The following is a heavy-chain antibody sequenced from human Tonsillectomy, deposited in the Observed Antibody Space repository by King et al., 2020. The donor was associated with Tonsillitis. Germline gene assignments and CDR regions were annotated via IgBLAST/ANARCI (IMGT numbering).Heavy chain of an antibody. CDR1: GFTFSDYA. D-gene: IGHD6-19*01. V-gene: IGHV3-30*04. J-gene: IGHJ4*02. CDR2: ISYHGGNK. Sequence: VQLVESGGGVVQPGRSLTLSCAASGFTFSDYAMHWVRQAPGKGLEWVALISYHGGNKYYADSMKGRFTISRDNSKNTLYLQMNSLRAEDTAVYYCAGLLQPHIAVAGTLSYWGQGTLVTVSS. CDR3: AGLLQPHIAVAGTLSY.